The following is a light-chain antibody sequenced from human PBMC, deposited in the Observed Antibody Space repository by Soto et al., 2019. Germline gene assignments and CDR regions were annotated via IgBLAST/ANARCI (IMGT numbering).Light chain of an antibody. CDR3: QQYGSSSWT. J-gene: IGKJ1*01. V-gene: IGKV3-20*01. Sequence: EIVLTQSPGTLSLSPGERATLSCRASQSVSSSYLAWYQQKPGQAPRLLIYGASSMATGIPDRFSGSGSETDFTLTISSLEPEDFEVSYCQQYGSSSWTFGQVTKVEIK. CDR2: GAS. CDR1: QSVSSSY.